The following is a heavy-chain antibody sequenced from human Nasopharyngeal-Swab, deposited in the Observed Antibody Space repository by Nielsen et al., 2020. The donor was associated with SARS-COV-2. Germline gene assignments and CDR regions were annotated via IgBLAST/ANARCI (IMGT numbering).Heavy chain of an antibody. D-gene: IGHD6-13*01. V-gene: IGHV3-43*02. CDR2: ISGDDGST. CDR1: GFTFDDYA. Sequence: GESLKISCEASGFTFDDYAMHWVRQAPGKGLEWVSLISGDDGSTYYADSVKGRFTISRDNSKNTLYLQMNSLRAEDTAVYYCARDLPLIAAAGIPPRNWGQGTLVTVSS. J-gene: IGHJ4*02. CDR3: ARDLPLIAAAGIPPRN.